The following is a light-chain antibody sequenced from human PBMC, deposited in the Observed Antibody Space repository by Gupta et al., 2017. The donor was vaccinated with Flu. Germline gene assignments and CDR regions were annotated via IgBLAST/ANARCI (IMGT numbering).Light chain of an antibody. CDR2: KAS. V-gene: IGKV1-5*03. Sequence: SPSTLSASVGDRVTTTCRASQSLSSWLAWYQQKPGKAPKLLIYKASSLESGVPSRFSGSGSDTEFTLTISSLQPDDFATYYCQQYNAPWAFGQGTKVEIK. CDR1: QSLSSW. J-gene: IGKJ1*01. CDR3: QQYNAPWA.